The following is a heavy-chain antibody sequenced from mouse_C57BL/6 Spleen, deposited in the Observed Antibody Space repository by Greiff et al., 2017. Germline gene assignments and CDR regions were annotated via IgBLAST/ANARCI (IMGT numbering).Heavy chain of an antibody. CDR3: ARSDYDGHYYAMDY. Sequence: VQLKQSGAELVKPGASVKLSCTASGFNIKDSYMHWVKQRTEQGLEWIGRIDPEDGETKYAPNFQGKATITADTSSNTAYLQLSSLTSEDTAVYYCARSDYDGHYYAMDYWGQGTSVTVSS. CDR2: IDPEDGET. CDR1: GFNIKDSY. V-gene: IGHV14-2*01. J-gene: IGHJ4*01. D-gene: IGHD2-4*01.